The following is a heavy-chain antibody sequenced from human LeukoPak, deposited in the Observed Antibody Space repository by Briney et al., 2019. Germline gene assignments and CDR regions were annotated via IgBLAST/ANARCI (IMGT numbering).Heavy chain of an antibody. V-gene: IGHV3-7*01. CDR3: AKESGAFDI. CDR1: GFTYSDYW. Sequence: GGSLRLSCVVSGFTYSDYWMGWVRQAPGEGLEWVANIKPDGSATYYVDSVKGRFTISRDNAKSSLSLQMSSLRAEDTAVYYCAKESGAFDIWGQGTMVTVSS. J-gene: IGHJ3*02. CDR2: IKPDGSAT.